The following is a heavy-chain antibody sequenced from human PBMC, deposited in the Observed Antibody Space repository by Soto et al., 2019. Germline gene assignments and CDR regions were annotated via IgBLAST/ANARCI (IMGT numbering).Heavy chain of an antibody. CDR2: ISDDGSNT. D-gene: IGHD5-12*01. J-gene: IGHJ4*02. CDR3: VKVCGYDGYEPLDK. Sequence: QVQLVESGGGVVQPGRSLRLSCAASVFTFSNYAMHWVRQAPGKGLEWVAVISDDGSNTYYADSVKGRFTISRDNPKNTLYLQMNSLRAEDTAVYYCVKVCGYDGYEPLDKWGQGTLVTVSS. V-gene: IGHV3-30*18. CDR1: VFTFSNYA.